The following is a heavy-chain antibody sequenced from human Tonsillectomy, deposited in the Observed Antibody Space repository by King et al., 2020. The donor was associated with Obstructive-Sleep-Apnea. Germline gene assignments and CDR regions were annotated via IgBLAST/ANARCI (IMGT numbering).Heavy chain of an antibody. D-gene: IGHD3-10*01. J-gene: IGHJ6*02. Sequence: VQLVESGGGVVQPGRSLKLSCAASGFTFSKYAMHWVRQAPGKGLEWVAVISYDGSNEYYADSVKGRFTISRDTSKNTLSLQMNSLRVEDTAVYYCARDEQYLRFGALYYYGMDVWGQGTTVTVSS. CDR3: ARDEQYLRFGALYYYGMDV. CDR1: GFTFSKYA. CDR2: ISYDGSNE. V-gene: IGHV3-30-3*01.